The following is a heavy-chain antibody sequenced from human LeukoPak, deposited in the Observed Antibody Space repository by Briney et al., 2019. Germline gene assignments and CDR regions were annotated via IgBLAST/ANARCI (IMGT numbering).Heavy chain of an antibody. CDR2: INHSGST. J-gene: IGHJ5*02. CDR3: ARYRIQLWLRRASWFDP. CDR1: GGSFSGYY. D-gene: IGHD5-18*01. V-gene: IGHV4-34*01. Sequence: SETLSLTCAVYGGSFSGYYWSWIRQPPGKGLEWIGEINHSGSTNYNPSLKSRVTISVDTSKNQFSLKLSSVTAADTAVYYCARYRIQLWLRRASWFDPWGQGTLVTVSS.